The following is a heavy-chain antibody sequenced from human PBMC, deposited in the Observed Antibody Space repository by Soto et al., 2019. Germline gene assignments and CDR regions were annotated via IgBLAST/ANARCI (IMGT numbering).Heavy chain of an antibody. V-gene: IGHV3-74*01. CDR1: GFTFSSYW. CDR2: INSDGSST. J-gene: IGHJ4*02. Sequence: EVQLVESGGGLVQPGGSLRLSCAASGFTFSSYWMHWVGQAPGKGLVWVSRINSDGSSTSYADSVKGRFTISRDNAKNTLYLQMNSLRAEDTAVYYCATPRPYCGGDCPDSWGQGTLVTVSS. CDR3: ATPRPYCGGDCPDS. D-gene: IGHD2-21*02.